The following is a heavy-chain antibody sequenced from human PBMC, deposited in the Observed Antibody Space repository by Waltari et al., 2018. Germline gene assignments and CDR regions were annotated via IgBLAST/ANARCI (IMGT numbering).Heavy chain of an antibody. CDR3: AGTTEDSSSWYFAFDI. CDR2: ISSSSSYI. CDR1: GFTFSSYS. J-gene: IGHJ3*02. V-gene: IGHV3-21*01. Sequence: EVQLVESGGGLVKPGGSLRLSCAASGFTFSSYSMNWVRQAPGKGLEWVSSISSSSSYIYYADSVKCRLTISRDNAKNSLYLQMNSLRAEDTAVYYCAGTTEDSSSWYFAFDIWGQGTMVTVSS. D-gene: IGHD6-13*01.